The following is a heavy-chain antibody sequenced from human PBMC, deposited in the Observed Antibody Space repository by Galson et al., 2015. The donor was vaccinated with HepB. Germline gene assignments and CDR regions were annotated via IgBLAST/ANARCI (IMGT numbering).Heavy chain of an antibody. D-gene: IGHD5-18*01. CDR1: GGSFSGYY. Sequence: ETLSLTCAVYGGSFSGYYWSWIRQPPGKGLEWIGEINHSGSTNYNPSLKSRVTISVDTSKNQFSLKLSSVTAADTAVYYCARENLPGYSYDDWYFDLWGRGTLVTVSS. CDR2: INHSGST. CDR3: ARENLPGYSYDDWYFDL. J-gene: IGHJ2*01. V-gene: IGHV4-34*01.